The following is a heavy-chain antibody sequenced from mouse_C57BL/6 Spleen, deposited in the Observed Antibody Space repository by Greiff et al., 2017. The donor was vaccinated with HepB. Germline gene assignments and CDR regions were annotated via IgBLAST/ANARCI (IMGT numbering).Heavy chain of an antibody. CDR3: ARESPYDYDRAAWFAY. Sequence: EVQLVESGGDLVKPGGSLKLSCAASGFTFSSYGMSWVRQTPDKRLEWVATISSGGSYTYYPDSVKGRFTISRDNAKNTLYLQMSSLKSEDTAMYYCARESPYDYDRAAWFAYWGQGTLVTVSA. D-gene: IGHD2-4*01. CDR1: GFTFSSYG. CDR2: ISSGGSYT. J-gene: IGHJ3*01. V-gene: IGHV5-6*01.